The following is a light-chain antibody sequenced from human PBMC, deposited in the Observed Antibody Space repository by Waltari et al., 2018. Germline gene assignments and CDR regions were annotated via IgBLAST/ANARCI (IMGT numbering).Light chain of an antibody. CDR3: MQSLLALWT. V-gene: IGKV2-28*01. CDR1: ND. J-gene: IGKJ1*01. Sequence: NDLDWYLQTPGQAPQVLCYSGANRACGVPYRFSASGSGTDFTLKISRVEAEDVGVYYCMQSLLALWTFGQGTKVEIK. CDR2: SGA.